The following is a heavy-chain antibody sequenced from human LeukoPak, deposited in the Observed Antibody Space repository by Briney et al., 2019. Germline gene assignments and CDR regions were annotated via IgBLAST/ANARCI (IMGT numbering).Heavy chain of an antibody. CDR3: ARGRILVGY. CDR2: INHSASA. Sequence: SETLSLTCAVYGGSFSGYYWNWIRQVPGKGLEWIGEINHSASARYSPSLKSRVTMSVDKAKNQFSLNLNSVTAADTAVYYCARGRILVGYWGQGTLVTVSS. J-gene: IGHJ4*02. V-gene: IGHV4-34*01. CDR1: GGSFSGYY. D-gene: IGHD2-8*02.